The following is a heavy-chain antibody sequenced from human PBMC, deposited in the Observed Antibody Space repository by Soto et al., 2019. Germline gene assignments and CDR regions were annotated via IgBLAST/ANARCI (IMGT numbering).Heavy chain of an antibody. CDR2: IIPIFGTA. V-gene: IGHV1-69*01. CDR1: GGTFSSYA. D-gene: IGHD2-2*01. Sequence: QVQRVQSGAEVKKPGSSVKVSCKASGGTFSSYAISWVRQAPGQGLEWMGGIIPIFGTANYAQKFQGRVTITADESTSTAYMELSSLRSEDTAVYYCARYCSSTSCYPYYYYYGMDVWGQGTTVTVSS. J-gene: IGHJ6*02. CDR3: ARYCSSTSCYPYYYYYGMDV.